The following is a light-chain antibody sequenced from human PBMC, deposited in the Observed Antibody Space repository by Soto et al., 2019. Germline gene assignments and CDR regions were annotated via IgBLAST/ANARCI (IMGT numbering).Light chain of an antibody. V-gene: IGKV3-15*01. CDR3: QQYNNWWT. CDR1: QSVSNN. Sequence: EIVMTQSPATLSVSPVERATLSCRASQSVSNNLAWYQKKPGQAPRLLIYGASTRATGIPARFSGSGSRTEFTLTISSMQSEDFAFYYCQQYNNWWTFGQGARVDIK. CDR2: GAS. J-gene: IGKJ1*01.